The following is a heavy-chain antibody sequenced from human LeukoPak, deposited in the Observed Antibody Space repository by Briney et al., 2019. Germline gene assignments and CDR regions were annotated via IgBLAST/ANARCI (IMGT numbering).Heavy chain of an antibody. CDR2: LWHDGSSE. J-gene: IGHJ4*02. Sequence: GGSLRLSCAASGFSFSTYGMHWVRQAPGKGLEWVAGLWHDGSSECYADSVKGRFTTSRDNSKNTLYLQMNSLRAEDTAVYYCARGVWCSDGSCYRTFDYWGQGALVTVSS. CDR3: ARGVWCSDGSCYRTFDY. CDR1: GFSFSTYG. D-gene: IGHD2-15*01. V-gene: IGHV3-33*01.